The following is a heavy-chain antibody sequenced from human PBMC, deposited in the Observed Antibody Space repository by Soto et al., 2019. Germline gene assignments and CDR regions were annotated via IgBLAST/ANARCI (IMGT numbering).Heavy chain of an antibody. J-gene: IGHJ4*02. CDR3: AKGARSSSGSDGYKFDY. CDR1: GFTFRNYA. CDR2: ISGGGNT. Sequence: GGSLRLSCAASGFTFRNYAMAWVRRAPGKGLEWVCSISGGGNTYYADSVKGRFTISRDNSKSTLYLQMDSLRVEDTAVYYCAKGARSSSGSDGYKFDYWGQGTLVTVSS. V-gene: IGHV3-23*01. D-gene: IGHD2-21*01.